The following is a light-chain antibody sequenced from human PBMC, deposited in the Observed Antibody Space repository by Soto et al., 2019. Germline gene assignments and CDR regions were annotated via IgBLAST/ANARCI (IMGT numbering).Light chain of an antibody. Sequence: DVQMTQSPSSLSASVGDRVTITCRASQGISKYLAWYQQKPGKVPRLLIYVASTLQSGVPSRFSGSGSETDFILTISSLQPEDVATYYCQKYDSAPWTFGQGTKVEIK. CDR2: VAS. CDR1: QGISKY. V-gene: IGKV1-27*01. CDR3: QKYDSAPWT. J-gene: IGKJ1*01.